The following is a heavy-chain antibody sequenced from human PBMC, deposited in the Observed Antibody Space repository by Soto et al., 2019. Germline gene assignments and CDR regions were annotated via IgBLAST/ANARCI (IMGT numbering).Heavy chain of an antibody. D-gene: IGHD1-26*01. CDR1: GGSFSGYY. CDR2: INHSGST. J-gene: IGHJ4*02. V-gene: IGHV4-34*01. CDR3: ESRGGSY. Sequence: QVQLQQWGAGLLKPLETLSLTCAVYGGSFSGYYWSWIRQPPGKGLEWIGEINHSGSTNYNPSLKSRVTISVDSAKNHFSLKLSFVTAADTAVYYCESRGGSYWGQGTLVTVSS.